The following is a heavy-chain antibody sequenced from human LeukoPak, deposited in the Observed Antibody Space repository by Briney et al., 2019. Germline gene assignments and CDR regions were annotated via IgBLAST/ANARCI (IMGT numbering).Heavy chain of an antibody. V-gene: IGHV3-15*01. CDR2: IRSNNDGGTT. J-gene: IGHJ4*02. CDR3: TTDMDWDGGDY. CDR1: GFIFSHYS. Sequence: GGSLRLSCGASGFIFSHYSMNWVRQAPGKGLEWVGRIRSNNDGGTTDLAAPLKGRFTMSRDDSKNTVYPQMDRLKSEDTAVYYCTTDMDWDGGDYWGQGTLVTVSS. D-gene: IGHD3/OR15-3a*01.